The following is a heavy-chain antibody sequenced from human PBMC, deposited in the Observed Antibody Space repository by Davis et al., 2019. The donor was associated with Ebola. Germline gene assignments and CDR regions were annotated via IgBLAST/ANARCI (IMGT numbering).Heavy chain of an antibody. CDR1: GFTFSSYA. CDR2: IRSKANSYAT. Sequence: PGGSLRLSCAASGFTFSSYAMSWVRQASGKGLEWVGRIRSKANSYATAYAASVKGRFTISRDDSKNTAYLQMNSLKTEDTAVYYCTSRGIAVAGTDYWGQGTLVTVSS. D-gene: IGHD6-19*01. J-gene: IGHJ4*02. CDR3: TSRGIAVAGTDY. V-gene: IGHV3-73*01.